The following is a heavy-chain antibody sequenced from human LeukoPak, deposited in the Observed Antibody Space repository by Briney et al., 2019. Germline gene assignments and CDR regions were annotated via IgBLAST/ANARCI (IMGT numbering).Heavy chain of an antibody. D-gene: IGHD2-15*01. J-gene: IGHJ4*02. V-gene: IGHV3-21*01. CDR3: ARARRGTSGGYFDY. CDR1: GVVFSNTA. CDR2: ISGGGERT. Sequence: GGSLRLSCAASGVVFSNTAMNWARQSPGRGLEWVSAISGGGERTFYADSVKGRFTISRDNAKNSLYLQMNSLRAEDTAVYYCARARRGTSGGYFDYWGQGTLVTVSS.